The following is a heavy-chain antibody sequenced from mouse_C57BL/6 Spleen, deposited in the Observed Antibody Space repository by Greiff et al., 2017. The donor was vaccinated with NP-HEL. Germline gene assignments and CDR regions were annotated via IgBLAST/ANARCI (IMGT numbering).Heavy chain of an antibody. D-gene: IGHD2-3*01. CDR2: INPNNGGT. CDR3: ARRGNGYYAYYFDY. Sequence: EVKLQQSGPELVKPGASVKISCKASGYTFTDYYMNWVKQSHGKSLEWIGDINPNNGGTRYNQKFKGKATLTVDKSSSTAYMELRSLTSEDSAVYYCARRGNGYYAYYFDYWGQGTTLTVSS. J-gene: IGHJ2*01. V-gene: IGHV1-26*01. CDR1: GYTFTDYY.